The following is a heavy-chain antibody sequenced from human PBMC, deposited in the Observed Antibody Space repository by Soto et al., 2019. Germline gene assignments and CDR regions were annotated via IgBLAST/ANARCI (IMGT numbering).Heavy chain of an antibody. Sequence: PSETLSLTCTVSGGSITSSSYYWGWIRQPPGQGLEWIGSIYYSGSTNYNPSLKSRVTISVDTSKNQFSLKLSSVTAADTAVYYCARGPKDVDIVATSLNIYYYYMDVWGKGTTVTVSS. D-gene: IGHD5-12*01. CDR1: GGSITSSSYY. V-gene: IGHV4-39*07. CDR2: IYYSGST. CDR3: ARGPKDVDIVATSLNIYYYYMDV. J-gene: IGHJ6*03.